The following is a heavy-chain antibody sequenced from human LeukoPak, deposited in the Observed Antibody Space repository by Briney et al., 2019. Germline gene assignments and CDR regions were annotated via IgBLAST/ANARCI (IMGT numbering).Heavy chain of an antibody. D-gene: IGHD3-22*01. CDR2: IKQDGSEK. J-gene: IGHJ4*02. V-gene: IGHV3-7*01. Sequence: GGSLRLSCAASGFTFSSYWMSWVRQAPGKGLEWVANIKQDGSEKYYVDSVKGRFTISRDNAKNSLYLQMNSLRAEDTAVYYCARDFEDSSGYYFFDYWGQGTLVTVSS. CDR1: GFTFSSYW. CDR3: ARDFEDSSGYYFFDY.